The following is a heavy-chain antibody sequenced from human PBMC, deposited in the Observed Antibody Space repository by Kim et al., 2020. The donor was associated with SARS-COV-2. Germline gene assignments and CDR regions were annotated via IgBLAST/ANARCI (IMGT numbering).Heavy chain of an antibody. V-gene: IGHV3-48*02. CDR1: GFTFSSYS. CDR2: ISSSSSTI. Sequence: GGSLRLSCAASGFTFSSYSMNWVRQAPGKGLEWVSYISSSSSTIYYADSVKGRFTISRDNAKNSLYLQMNSLRDEDTAVYYCARCKFSILQPRYGMDVWGQGTTVTVSS. CDR3: ARCKFSILQPRYGMDV. D-gene: IGHD3-3*01. J-gene: IGHJ6*02.